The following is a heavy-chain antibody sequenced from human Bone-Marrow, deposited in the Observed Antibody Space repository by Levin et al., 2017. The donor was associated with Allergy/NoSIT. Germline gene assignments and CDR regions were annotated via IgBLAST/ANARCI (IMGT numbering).Heavy chain of an antibody. CDR2: FDPEYVET. J-gene: IGHJ4*02. Sequence: GESLKISCKVSGSTLTDLSIHWVRQAPGKGLEWVGGFDPEYVETIYAQKLEGRVTMTEDASTDTAYMELSSLRSEDTAVYYCATASPFHEDCTGSSCYLEFDFWGQGTLVAVSS. CDR1: GSTLTDLS. CDR3: ATASPFHEDCTGSSCYLEFDF. D-gene: IGHD2-15*01. V-gene: IGHV1-24*01.